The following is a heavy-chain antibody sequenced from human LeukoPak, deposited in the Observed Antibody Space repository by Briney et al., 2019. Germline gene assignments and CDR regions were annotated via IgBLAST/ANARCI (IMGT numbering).Heavy chain of an antibody. CDR1: GDILRTYA. CDR3: ARSKLPAALIDAFHF. Sequence: SVKVSCKASGDILRTYALSWVRQVPGQGLEWMGGIIPLFGTANYAQRFQGRLTISTDDSTTTAYMELSSLTSGDTAVYYCARSKLPAALIDAFHFWGQGTLVTVSS. CDR2: IIPLFGTA. J-gene: IGHJ3*01. V-gene: IGHV1-69*05. D-gene: IGHD2-2*01.